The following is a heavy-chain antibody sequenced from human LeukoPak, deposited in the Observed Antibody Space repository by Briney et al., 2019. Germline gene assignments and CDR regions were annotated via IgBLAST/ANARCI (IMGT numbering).Heavy chain of an antibody. CDR3: AELGITMIGGV. CDR2: ISSSSSYI. V-gene: IGHV3-21*01. J-gene: IGHJ6*04. CDR1: GFTFSSYS. Sequence: GGSLRLSCAASGFTFSSYSMNWVRQAPGKGLEWVSSISSSSSYINYADSVRGRFTISRDNAKNSLNLQMNSLRAEDTAVYYCAELGITMIGGVWGKGTTVTISS. D-gene: IGHD3-10*02.